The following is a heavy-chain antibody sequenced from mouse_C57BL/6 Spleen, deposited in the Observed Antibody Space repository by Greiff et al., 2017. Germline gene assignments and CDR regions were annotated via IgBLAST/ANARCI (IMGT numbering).Heavy chain of an antibody. J-gene: IGHJ3*01. D-gene: IGHD1-1*01. CDR1: GYTFTSYW. CDR3: AIHYYGRAWFAY. CDR2: IYPSDSET. Sequence: QVQLQQPGAELVRPGSSVKLSCKASGYTFTSYWMDWVKQRPGQGLEWIGNIYPSDSETHYNQKFKDKATLTVDKYSSTAYMQLSSLTSEDSAVYYCAIHYYGRAWFAYWGQGTLVTVSA. V-gene: IGHV1-61*01.